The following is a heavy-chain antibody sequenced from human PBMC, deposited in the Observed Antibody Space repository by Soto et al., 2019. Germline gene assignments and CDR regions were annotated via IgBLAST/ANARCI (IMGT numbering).Heavy chain of an antibody. CDR2: ISSSGSTI. Sequence: GGSLRLSCVTSRFSFNTFAMSWVRQAPGKGLEWVSYISSSGSTIYYADSVKGRFTISRDNAKNSLYLQMNSLRAEDTAVYYCARVSSSTSFEYFDLWGRGTLVTVSS. CDR3: ARVSSSTSFEYFDL. D-gene: IGHD2-2*01. CDR1: RFSFNTFA. V-gene: IGHV3-48*03. J-gene: IGHJ2*01.